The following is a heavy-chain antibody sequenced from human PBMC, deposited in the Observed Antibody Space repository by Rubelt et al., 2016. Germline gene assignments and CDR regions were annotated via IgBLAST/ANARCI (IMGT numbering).Heavy chain of an antibody. CDR2: IRYDGSNK. V-gene: IGHV3-30*02. J-gene: IGHJ4*02. CDR3: AKGGNVVVTARLYYFDY. Sequence: QVQLVESGGGVVQPGGSLRLSCAASGFTFSSYGMHWVRQAPGKGLEWGAFIRYDGSNKYYADYVKGRFTISRDNSKNTLYLQRNSLRAEDTAVYYCAKGGNVVVTARLYYFDYWGQGTLVTVSS. CDR1: GFTFSSYG. D-gene: IGHD2-21*02.